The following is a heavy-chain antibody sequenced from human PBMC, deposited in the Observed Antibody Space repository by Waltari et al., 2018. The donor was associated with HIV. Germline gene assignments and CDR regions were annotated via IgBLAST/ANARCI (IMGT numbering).Heavy chain of an antibody. CDR3: ARALGDDSSGYPDY. CDR1: GYSIRSGYY. CDR2: IYHSGST. Sequence: QVQLQESGPGLVKPSETLSLTCAVSGYSIRSGYYWGWIRQPPGQGLEWIGGIYHSGSTYYNPSLKSRVTISVDTSKNQFSLKLSSVTAADTAVYYCARALGDDSSGYPDYWGQGTLVTVSS. J-gene: IGHJ4*02. V-gene: IGHV4-38-2*01. D-gene: IGHD3-22*01.